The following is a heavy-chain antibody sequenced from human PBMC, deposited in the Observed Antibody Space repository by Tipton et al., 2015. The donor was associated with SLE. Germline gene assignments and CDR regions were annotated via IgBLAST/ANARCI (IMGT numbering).Heavy chain of an antibody. D-gene: IGHD6-6*01. V-gene: IGHV4-30-2*01. CDR3: VGEFGSASNYFDF. CDR1: GGSFNSGDYS. Sequence: TLSLTCDVSGGSFNSGDYSWSWIRQTPGKGLAWIGYIYKGGSTYYNPSLKSRVTISVDRSTNQFFLRLTSVTAADTAVYYCVGEFGSASNYFDFWGQGMLVTVSS. CDR2: IYKGGST. J-gene: IGHJ4*02.